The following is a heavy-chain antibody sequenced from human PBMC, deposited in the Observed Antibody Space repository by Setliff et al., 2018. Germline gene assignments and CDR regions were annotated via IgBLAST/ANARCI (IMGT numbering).Heavy chain of an antibody. J-gene: IGHJ4*02. Sequence: ASVKVSCKASGHIFNSYGISWVRQAPGKGLEWVGWISSYNDVTTYAQRFQGRVTLTKDTSTSAAYMELRSLRSDDSAVYYCARINFYVSSGYYYAPELWGQGTTVTVSS. CDR3: ARINFYVSSGYYYAPEL. CDR1: GHIFNSYG. D-gene: IGHD3-22*01. V-gene: IGHV1-18*01. CDR2: ISSYNDVT.